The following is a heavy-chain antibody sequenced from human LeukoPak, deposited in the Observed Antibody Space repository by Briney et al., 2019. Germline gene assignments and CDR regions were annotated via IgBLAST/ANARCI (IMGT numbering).Heavy chain of an antibody. J-gene: IGHJ4*02. Sequence: GGSLRLSCAASGFTFSSYWMHWVRQAPGKGLVWVSRINTDGSSTTYADSVKGRFTMSRGNAKNTLYLQMNSLRADDTAVYYCATGLLVVPAGLPDYWGQGTLVTVSP. CDR1: GFTFSSYW. CDR3: ATGLLVVPAGLPDY. V-gene: IGHV3-74*03. D-gene: IGHD2-2*01. CDR2: INTDGSST.